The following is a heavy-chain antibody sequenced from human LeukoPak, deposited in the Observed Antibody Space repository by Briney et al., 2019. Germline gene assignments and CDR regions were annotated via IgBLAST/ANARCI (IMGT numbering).Heavy chain of an antibody. CDR1: GGSFSGYY. D-gene: IGHD3-16*02. CDR3: ARMMITFGGVIVIDY. V-gene: IGHV4-34*01. CDR2: INHSGST. J-gene: IGHJ4*02. Sequence: PSETLSLTCAVYGGSFSGYYWSWIRQPPGKGLEWIGEINHSGSTNYNPSLKSRVTISVDTSKNQFSLKLSSVTAADTAVYYCARMMITFGGVIVIDYWGQGTLVTVSS.